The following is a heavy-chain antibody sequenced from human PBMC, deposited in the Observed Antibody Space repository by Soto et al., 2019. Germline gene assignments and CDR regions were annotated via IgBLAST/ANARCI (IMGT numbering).Heavy chain of an antibody. V-gene: IGHV2-26*01. J-gene: IGHJ4*02. CDR3: APTVARMDLDY. D-gene: IGHD2-21*01. CDR1: GFSLSNARMG. CDR2: IFSNDET. Sequence: QVTLKESGPVLVKPTETLTLTCTVSGFSLSNARMGVSWIRQPPGKALEWLAHIFSNDETAYSTSLKTRLTISKGTSKIPVVLTLTNMDPVGTATYYRAPTVARMDLDYWGQGTLLSVPS.